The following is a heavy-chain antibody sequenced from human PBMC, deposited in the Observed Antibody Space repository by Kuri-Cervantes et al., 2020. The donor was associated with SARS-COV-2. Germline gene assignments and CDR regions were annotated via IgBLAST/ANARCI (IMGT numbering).Heavy chain of an antibody. CDR1: GYTFTSYD. CDR2: MNPNSGAT. CDR3: ARHTIAVAGTFSRCFDL. J-gene: IGHJ2*01. V-gene: IGHV1-8*01. Sequence: ASVKVSCKASGYTFTSYDINWVRQATGQGLEWMGWMNPNSGATGYAQKFQGRVTMTRHTAINTAYMELSSLRSDDTAVYYCARHTIAVAGTFSRCFDLWGRGTLVTVSS. D-gene: IGHD6-19*01.